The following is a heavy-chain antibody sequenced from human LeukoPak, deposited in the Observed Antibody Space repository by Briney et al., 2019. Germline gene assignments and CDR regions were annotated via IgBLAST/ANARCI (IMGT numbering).Heavy chain of an antibody. D-gene: IGHD1-7*01. CDR3: ARGGIAGTPRGAFDI. Sequence: GRSLRLSCAASGFTFSPYWMHWVRQAPGKGLVWVSRINADGRSASYSDSVKGRFTISRDNAKNTLYLQMNSLRAEDTAVYYCARGGIAGTPRGAFDIWGQGTMVAVSS. J-gene: IGHJ3*02. CDR2: INADGRSA. V-gene: IGHV3-74*01. CDR1: GFTFSPYW.